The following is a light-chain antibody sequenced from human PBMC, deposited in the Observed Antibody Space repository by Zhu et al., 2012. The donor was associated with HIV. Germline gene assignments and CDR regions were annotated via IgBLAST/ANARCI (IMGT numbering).Light chain of an antibody. CDR2: GAS. Sequence: EIVLTQSPGTLSLSPGERATLSCRASQSVSSSYLAWYQQKPGQAPRLLIYGASSRATGIPDRFSGSGSGTDFTLTISRLEPEDFALYYCQQRINWPLTFGGGTKVEIK. J-gene: IGKJ4*01. CDR3: QQRINWPLT. V-gene: IGKV3D-20*02. CDR1: QSVSSSY.